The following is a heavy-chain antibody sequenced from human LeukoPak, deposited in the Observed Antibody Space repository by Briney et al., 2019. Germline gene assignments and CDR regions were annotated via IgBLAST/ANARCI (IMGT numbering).Heavy chain of an antibody. CDR2: IYYSGST. D-gene: IGHD2-2*01. Sequence: SETLSLTCTVSGGSISSSSYYWGWIRQPPGKGLEWIGSIYYSGSTYYNPSLKSRVTISVDTSKNQFSLKLSSVTAADTAVYYCARHADIVVVPAAKYFQHWGQGTLVTASS. V-gene: IGHV4-39*01. J-gene: IGHJ1*01. CDR3: ARHADIVVVPAAKYFQH. CDR1: GGSISSSSYY.